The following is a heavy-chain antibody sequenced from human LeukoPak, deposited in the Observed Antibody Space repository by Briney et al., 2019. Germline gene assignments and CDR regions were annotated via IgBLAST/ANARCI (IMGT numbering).Heavy chain of an antibody. J-gene: IGHJ6*03. CDR3: ARDGVLDYYYYYMDV. CDR1: GGSISSGSYY. D-gene: IGHD3-16*01. V-gene: IGHV4-61*02. CDR2: IYTSGST. Sequence: SQTLSLTCTVSGGSISSGSYYWSCIRQPAGKGLEWIGRIYTSGSTNYNPSLKSRITISVDTAKNQLSLKLSSVTAADTAVYYCARDGVLDYYYYYMDVWGKGTTVTVSS.